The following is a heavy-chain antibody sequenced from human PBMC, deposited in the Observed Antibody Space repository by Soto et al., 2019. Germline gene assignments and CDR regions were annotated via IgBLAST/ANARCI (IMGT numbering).Heavy chain of an antibody. CDR1: GYTFTSYA. Sequence: ASVKVSCKASGYTFTSYAMHWVRQAPGQRLEWMGWISAYNGNTKYAQKLQGRVTMTTDTSTSTAYMELRSLRSDDTAVYYCAREGPNHRLSWGQGTLVTVSS. J-gene: IGHJ5*02. CDR2: ISAYNGNT. D-gene: IGHD3-16*02. CDR3: AREGPNHRLS. V-gene: IGHV1-18*01.